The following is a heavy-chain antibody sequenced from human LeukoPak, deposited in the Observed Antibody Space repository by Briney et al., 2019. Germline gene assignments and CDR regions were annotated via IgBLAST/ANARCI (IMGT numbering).Heavy chain of an antibody. CDR2: ISWNSGSI. CDR1: GFTFDDYA. D-gene: IGHD5-18*01. J-gene: IGHJ1*01. Sequence: GGSLRLSCAASGFTFDDYAMHWVRQAPGKGLEWVSGISWNSGSIGYADSVKGRFTISRDNAKNSLYLQINSLRAEDTALYYCAKARGYSYAEYFQHWGQGTLVTVSS. CDR3: AKARGYSYAEYFQH. V-gene: IGHV3-9*01.